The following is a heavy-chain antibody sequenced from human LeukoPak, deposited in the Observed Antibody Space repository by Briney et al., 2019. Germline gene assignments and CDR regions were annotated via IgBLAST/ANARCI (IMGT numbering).Heavy chain of an antibody. CDR2: IYYSGST. Sequence: SETLSLTCTVSGGSISSSSYYWGWIRQPPGKGLEWIGSIYYSGSTYYNPSLKSRVTISVDTSKNQFSLKLSSVTAADTAVYYCARGYYDISVDPPTIDYWGQGTLVTVSS. CDR1: GGSISSSSYY. V-gene: IGHV4-39*01. J-gene: IGHJ4*02. D-gene: IGHD3-9*01. CDR3: ARGYYDISVDPPTIDY.